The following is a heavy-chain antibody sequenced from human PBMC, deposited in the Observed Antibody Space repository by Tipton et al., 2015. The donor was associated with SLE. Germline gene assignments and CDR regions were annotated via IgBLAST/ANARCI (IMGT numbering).Heavy chain of an antibody. V-gene: IGHV3-48*03. CDR1: GFTFSTYE. J-gene: IGHJ4*02. D-gene: IGHD7-27*01. CDR3: ARDGLRTGEFDY. CDR2: ISSSGSTI. Sequence: GSLRLSCAASGFTFSTYEMNWVRQAPGKGLEWVSYISSSGSTIFNADSVKGRFTISRDNAKNSLYLQMNSLRGEDTAIYYCARDGLRTGEFDYWGQGTLVTVSS.